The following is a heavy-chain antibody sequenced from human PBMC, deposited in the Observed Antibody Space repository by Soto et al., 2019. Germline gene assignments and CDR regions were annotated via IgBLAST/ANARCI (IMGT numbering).Heavy chain of an antibody. D-gene: IGHD2-15*01. CDR1: GFTFSNYA. J-gene: IGHJ4*02. CDR3: AKDKGAGGGSCFDY. CDR2: ISGSGGNT. V-gene: IGHV3-23*01. Sequence: EVQLLESGGGLVQPGGSLRLSCAASGFTFSNYAMSWVRQAPGKGLEWVSAISGSGGNTYYADSVKGRFTISRDQSKNTLYLQMNSLRAEDTAVYCAKDKGAGGGSCFDYWGQGTLVTVSS.